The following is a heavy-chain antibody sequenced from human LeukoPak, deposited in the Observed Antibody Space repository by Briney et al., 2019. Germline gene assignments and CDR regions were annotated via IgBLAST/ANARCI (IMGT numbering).Heavy chain of an antibody. CDR3: ALFTVTTIDY. V-gene: IGHV4-39*07. CDR2: INHSGST. Sequence: SETLSLTCTVSGGSISSSSYYWGWIRQPPGKGLEWIGEINHSGSTNYNPSLKSRVTISVDTSKNQFSLKLSSVTAADTAVYYCALFTVTTIDYWGQGTLVTVSS. CDR1: GGSISSSSYY. J-gene: IGHJ4*02. D-gene: IGHD4-17*01.